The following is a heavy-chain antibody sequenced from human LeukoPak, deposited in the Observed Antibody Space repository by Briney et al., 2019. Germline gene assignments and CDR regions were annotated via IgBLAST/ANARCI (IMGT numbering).Heavy chain of an antibody. Sequence: PGGSLRLSCAASGFTFRRYWMSWARQASGKGLEWVANIKQDGSEKYYVDSVKGRFTISRDNAKNSLYLQMNSLRAKDTAVYYCAKDRYGDSMGYHGVEGSFDYWGQGTLVTVSS. CDR3: AKDRYGDSMGYHGVEGSFDY. CDR2: IKQDGSEK. CDR1: GFTFRRYW. D-gene: IGHD4-17*01. V-gene: IGHV3-7*01. J-gene: IGHJ4*02.